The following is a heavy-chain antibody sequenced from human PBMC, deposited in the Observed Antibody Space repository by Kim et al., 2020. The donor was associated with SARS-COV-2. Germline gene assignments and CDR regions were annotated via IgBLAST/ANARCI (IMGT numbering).Heavy chain of an antibody. Sequence: GGSLRLSCAASGFTFSTYTVHWVRQAPGKGLEWVAVIWFDESDKYYADSVKGRFTISRDNSKNTLYLQMNSLRAEDTAVYYCARTGYYGYLRNAFDIWGQGTLVTVSP. CDR3: ARTGYYGYLRNAFDI. D-gene: IGHD3-16*01. V-gene: IGHV3-33*01. CDR1: GFTFSTYT. CDR2: IWFDESDK. J-gene: IGHJ3*02.